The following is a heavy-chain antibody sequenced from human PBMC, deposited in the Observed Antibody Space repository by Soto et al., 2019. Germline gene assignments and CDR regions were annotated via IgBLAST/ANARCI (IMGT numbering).Heavy chain of an antibody. CDR2: FDPEDGET. CDR3: ATKKGWPYCGGDCYSEYFQH. CDR1: GYTLTELS. J-gene: IGHJ1*01. Sequence: ASVKVSCKVSGYTLTELSMHWVRQAPGKGLEWTGGFDPEDGETIYAQKFQGRVTMTEDTSTDTAYMELSSLRSEDTAVYYCATKKGWPYCGGDCYSEYFQHWGQGTLVTVSS. V-gene: IGHV1-24*01. D-gene: IGHD2-21*01.